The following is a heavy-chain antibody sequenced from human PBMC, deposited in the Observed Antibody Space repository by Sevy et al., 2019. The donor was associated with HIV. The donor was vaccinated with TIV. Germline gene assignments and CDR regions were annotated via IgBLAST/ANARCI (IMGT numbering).Heavy chain of an antibody. CDR2: IKQDGSEK. D-gene: IGHD3-22*01. CDR3: AREGSGSLWYYFDY. Sequence: GGSLRLSCAASGFTFSSYWMTWVRQAPGKGLEWVANIKQDGSEKYYVDSVKGRFTISRGNAKNSLYLQMNSLRAEDTAVYYCAREGSGSLWYYFDYWGQGTLVTVSS. CDR1: GFTFSSYW. J-gene: IGHJ4*02. V-gene: IGHV3-7*01.